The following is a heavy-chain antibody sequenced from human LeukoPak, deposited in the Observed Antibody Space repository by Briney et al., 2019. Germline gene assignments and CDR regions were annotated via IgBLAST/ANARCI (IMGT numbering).Heavy chain of an antibody. CDR1: GFTFDDYA. J-gene: IGHJ4*02. CDR2: ISGSGGST. CDR3: AKDGDSSGWQYYFDY. V-gene: IGHV3-23*01. Sequence: GRSLRLSCAASGFTFDDYAMHWVRQAPGKGLEWVSAISGSGGSTYYADSVKGRFTISRDNSKNTLYLQMNSLRAEDTAVYYCAKDGDSSGWQYYFDYWGQGTLVTVSS. D-gene: IGHD6-19*01.